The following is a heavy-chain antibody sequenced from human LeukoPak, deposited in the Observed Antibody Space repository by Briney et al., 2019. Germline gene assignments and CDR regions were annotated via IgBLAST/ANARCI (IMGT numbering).Heavy chain of an antibody. CDR1: GGSVINNY. V-gene: IGHV4-59*02. CDR3: ARTGNTYAWFDP. D-gene: IGHD5-18*01. CDR2: IYYSGST. Sequence: SETLSPTCTVSGGSVINNYWSWIRQPPGKGLEWIGYIYYSGSTNYNPSLKSRVTISVDTSKNQFSLKLSAVTAADTAVYYCARTGNTYAWFDPWGQGTLVTVSS. J-gene: IGHJ5*02.